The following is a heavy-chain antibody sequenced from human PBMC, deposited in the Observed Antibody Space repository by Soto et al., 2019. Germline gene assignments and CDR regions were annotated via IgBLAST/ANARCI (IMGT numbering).Heavy chain of an antibody. CDR2: ISGYNGNT. J-gene: IGHJ6*02. CDR3: ARGVNYDILTGYYNYYYGMDV. CDR1: GYTFSRYG. V-gene: IGHV1-18*01. D-gene: IGHD3-9*01. Sequence: ASVKVSCKASGYTFSRYGISWVRQAPGQGLEWMGWISGYNGNTNYAQKLQGRVTMTTDTSTSAAYMELRSLRSDDTAVYYCARGVNYDILTGYYNYYYGMDVWGQGTTVTVSS.